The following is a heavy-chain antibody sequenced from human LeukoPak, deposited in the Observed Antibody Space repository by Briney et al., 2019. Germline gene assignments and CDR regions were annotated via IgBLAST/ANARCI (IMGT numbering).Heavy chain of an antibody. D-gene: IGHD4-23*01. CDR3: ARHRGNSIKAFDY. J-gene: IGHJ4*02. CDR2: IYPGDSDT. CDR1: GYSFTSYW. V-gene: IGHV5-51*01. Sequence: GESLKISCKGSGYSFTSYWIGWVRQMPGKGLGWMGIIYPGDSDTRYSPSFQGQVTISADKSISTAYLQWSSLKASDTAMYYCARHRGNSIKAFDYWGQGTLVTVSS.